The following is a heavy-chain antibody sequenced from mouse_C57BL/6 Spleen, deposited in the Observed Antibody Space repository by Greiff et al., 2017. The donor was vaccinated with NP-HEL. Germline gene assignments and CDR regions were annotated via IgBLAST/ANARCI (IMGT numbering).Heavy chain of an antibody. J-gene: IGHJ4*01. Sequence: QVQLKESDAELVKPGASVKISCKVSGYTFTDHTIHWMKQRPEQGLEWIGYIYPRDGSTKYNEKFKGKATLTADKSSSTAYMQLNSLTSEDSAVYFCARIYGNYPYYYAMDYWGQGTSVTVSS. V-gene: IGHV1-78*01. CDR2: IYPRDGST. CDR3: ARIYGNYPYYYAMDY. D-gene: IGHD2-1*01. CDR1: GYTFTDHT.